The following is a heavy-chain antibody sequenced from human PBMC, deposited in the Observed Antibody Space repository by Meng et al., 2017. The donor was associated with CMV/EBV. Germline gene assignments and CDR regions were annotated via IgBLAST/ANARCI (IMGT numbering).Heavy chain of an antibody. CDR2: ISYDGSNK. V-gene: IGHV3-30-3*01. Sequence: QWRLVESGGGVVQPGRSLRLSCSAFGFTFSSYAMPWVRQAPGKGLEWVAVISYDGSNKYYADSVKGRFTISRDNSKNTLYLQMNSLRAEDTAVYYCARDIHGALDYWGQGTLVTVSS. J-gene: IGHJ4*02. CDR3: ARDIHGALDY. D-gene: IGHD4-17*01. CDR1: GFTFSSYA.